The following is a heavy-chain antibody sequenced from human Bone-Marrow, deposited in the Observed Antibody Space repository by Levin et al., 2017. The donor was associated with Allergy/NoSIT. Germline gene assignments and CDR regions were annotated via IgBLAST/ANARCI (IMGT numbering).Heavy chain of an antibody. J-gene: IGHJ3*02. CDR1: GAAITSDEYY. CDR3: ARLHYGRGTFEI. V-gene: IGHV4-30-4*01. Sequence: SETLSLTCTVSGAAITSDEYYWSWIRQSPGKGLECVGYIYYSGGTYYNPSLQSRSVMSVDTSKNQFSLRLTSVTAADTATYYCARLHYGRGTFEIWGQGTTVTVSS. D-gene: IGHD4-17*01. CDR2: IYYSGGT.